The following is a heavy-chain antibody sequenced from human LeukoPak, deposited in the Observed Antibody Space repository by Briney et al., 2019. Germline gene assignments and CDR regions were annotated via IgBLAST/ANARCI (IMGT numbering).Heavy chain of an antibody. CDR3: ARGGGYGY. V-gene: IGHV1-18*01. CDR2: INTYNDNT. Sequence: ASVKVSCKTSGYIFMNFGLPWVRQAPGQGLEWMGWINTYNDNTNYAQKFRGRVSLTTDPSTGTGYMELRNLKSDDTAVYYCARGGGYGYWGQGTLVTVSS. CDR1: GYIFMNFG. D-gene: IGHD3-16*01. J-gene: IGHJ4*02.